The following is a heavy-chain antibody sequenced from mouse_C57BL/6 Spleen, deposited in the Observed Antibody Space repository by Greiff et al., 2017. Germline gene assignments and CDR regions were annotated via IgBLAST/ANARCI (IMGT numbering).Heavy chain of an antibody. D-gene: IGHD1-1*01. Sequence: QVQLQQSGPELVKPGASVKISCKASGYAFSSSWMNWVKQRPGKGLEWIGRIYPGDGDTNYNGKFKGKATLTADTSSSTAYMQLSSLTSEDSAVYFCARQGVVEYFDYWGQGTTLTVSS. CDR2: IYPGDGDT. CDR3: ARQGVVEYFDY. V-gene: IGHV1-82*01. CDR1: GYAFSSSW. J-gene: IGHJ2*01.